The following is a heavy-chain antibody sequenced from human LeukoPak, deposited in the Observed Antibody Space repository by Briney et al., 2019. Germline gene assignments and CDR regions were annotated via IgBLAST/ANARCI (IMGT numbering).Heavy chain of an antibody. Sequence: PGGSLRLSCAASGFTFSSYAMHWVRQAPGKGLEYASAISSSGGSTYYANSMKGRFTISRDNSKNTLYLHMGSLRVEDMAVYYCARRGSYYGDSMDYWGQGTLVTVSS. J-gene: IGHJ4*02. D-gene: IGHD1-26*01. CDR1: GFTFSSYA. CDR2: ISSSGGST. CDR3: ARRGSYYGDSMDY. V-gene: IGHV3-64*01.